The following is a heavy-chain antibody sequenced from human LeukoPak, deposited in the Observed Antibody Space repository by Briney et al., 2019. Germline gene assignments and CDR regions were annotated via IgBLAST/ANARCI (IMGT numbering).Heavy chain of an antibody. CDR3: ARLGAGPTYYDFWSGYSSFYFDY. J-gene: IGHJ4*02. D-gene: IGHD3-3*01. CDR1: GGSTSGGNYY. V-gene: IGHV4-39*02. CDR2: ISSSGNT. Sequence: SETLSLTCIVSGGSTSGGNYYWGWIRRPPGKGLEWIGGISSSGNTYYNPSLKSRITISIDTSKNLFSLKLSSVTAADTAVYYCARLGAGPTYYDFWSGYSSFYFDYWGQGTLVTVSS.